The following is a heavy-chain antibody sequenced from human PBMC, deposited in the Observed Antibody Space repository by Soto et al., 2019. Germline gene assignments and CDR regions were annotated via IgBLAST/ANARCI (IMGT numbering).Heavy chain of an antibody. D-gene: IGHD3-22*01. CDR1: GFSFSSYA. CDR2: VSYDGSKR. CDR3: AKLGFDSSGASSVFDV. Sequence: GGSLRLSCAASGFSFSSYAMHWVRQAPGKGLEWVTSVSYDGSKRYYAYSVKGRFTISRDNSNKTLYLQMNSLRVEDTAIYYCAKLGFDSSGASSVFDVWGQGXQVTVSS. J-gene: IGHJ4*02. V-gene: IGHV3-30*18.